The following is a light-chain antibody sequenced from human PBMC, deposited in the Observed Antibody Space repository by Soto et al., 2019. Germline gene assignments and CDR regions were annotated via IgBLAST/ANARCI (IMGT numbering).Light chain of an antibody. V-gene: IGLV1-51*01. Sequence: QSELTQSPSVSAAPGQTVTISCSGTSSNIGNNYVSWYQLLPETAPKLLIYDNIKRPSGIPDRFSGSKSGTSATLVITGLQTGDEADYYCGTWESSRNWVFGAGTKLTVL. J-gene: IGLJ3*02. CDR2: DNI. CDR3: GTWESSRNWV. CDR1: SSNIGNNY.